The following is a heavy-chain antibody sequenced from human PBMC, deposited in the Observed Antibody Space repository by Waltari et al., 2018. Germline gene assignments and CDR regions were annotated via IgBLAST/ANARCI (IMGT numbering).Heavy chain of an antibody. D-gene: IGHD2-2*01. CDR2: SSPNNGGT. CDR3: ARKSSSTFDI. J-gene: IGHJ3*02. V-gene: IGHV1-2*02. Sequence: QVQLVQSGAEVKKPGASVRVSCKASGYTFTDCRIHWVRQAPGQGLEWMGWSSPNNGGTHYAQKFQDRITMTRDTSISTAYMELSRLSFDDTAVYYCARKSSSTFDIWGQGTVVTVSS. CDR1: GYTFTDCR.